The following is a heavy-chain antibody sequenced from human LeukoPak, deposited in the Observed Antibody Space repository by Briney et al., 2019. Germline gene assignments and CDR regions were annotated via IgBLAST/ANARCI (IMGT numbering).Heavy chain of an antibody. CDR3: AREGGYYYDSSGSPLDY. J-gene: IGHJ4*02. V-gene: IGHV3-48*01. Sequence: GGSLRLSCAASGFTFSSFCMNWVRLAPGKGPEWVSYISSSSSTIYYADSVKGRFTISRDNAKNSLYLQMNSLRAEDTAVYYCAREGGYYYDSSGSPLDYWGQGTLVTVSS. D-gene: IGHD3-22*01. CDR2: ISSSSSTI. CDR1: GFTFSSFC.